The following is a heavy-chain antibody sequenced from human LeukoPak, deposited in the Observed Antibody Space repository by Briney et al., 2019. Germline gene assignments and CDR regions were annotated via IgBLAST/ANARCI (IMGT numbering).Heavy chain of an antibody. V-gene: IGHV1-18*01. CDR3: ARPRGSDSSGYYEMDFNY. D-gene: IGHD3-22*01. Sequence: ASVKVSCKASGYTFTSYGISWVRQAPGQGLEWMGWISAYNGNTNYAQKLQGRVTMTTDTSTSTAYMELRSLRSDDTAVYYCARPRGSDSSGYYEMDFNYWGQGTPVTVSS. CDR2: ISAYNGNT. CDR1: GYTFTSYG. J-gene: IGHJ4*02.